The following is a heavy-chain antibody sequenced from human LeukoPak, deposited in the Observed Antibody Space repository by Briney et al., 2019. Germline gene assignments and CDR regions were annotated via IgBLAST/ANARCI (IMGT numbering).Heavy chain of an antibody. Sequence: GGSLRLSCAASGFTFTNYAMSWVRQAPGKGLEWVSVIYSGGSTYYADSVKGRFTISRDNSKNTLYLQMNSLRAEDTAVYYCARGITMVRSHWGQGTLVTVSS. CDR2: IYSGGST. CDR1: GFTFTNYA. J-gene: IGHJ1*01. CDR3: ARGITMVRSH. D-gene: IGHD3-10*01. V-gene: IGHV3-66*01.